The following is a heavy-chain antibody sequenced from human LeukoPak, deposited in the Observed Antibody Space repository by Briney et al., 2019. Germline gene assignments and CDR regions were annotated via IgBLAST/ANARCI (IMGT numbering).Heavy chain of an antibody. D-gene: IGHD3-22*01. CDR1: GGSVSSGSYY. V-gene: IGHV4-61*01. CDR2: IYYSGST. Sequence: SEPLSLTCTVSGGSVSSGSYYWSWIRQPPGKGLEWIGYIYYSGSTNYNPSLKSRVTISVDTSNNQFSPKLSSVSAADTAVYYWARVLARGSSGYHLDYWGQGTLVTVSS. J-gene: IGHJ4*02. CDR3: ARVLARGSSGYHLDY.